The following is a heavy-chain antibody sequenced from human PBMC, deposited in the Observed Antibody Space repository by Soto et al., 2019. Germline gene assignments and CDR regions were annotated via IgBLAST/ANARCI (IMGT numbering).Heavy chain of an antibody. V-gene: IGHV1-69*13. D-gene: IGHD3-9*01. CDR2: IIPIFGTA. Sequence: ASVKVSCKASGGTFSSYAISWVRQAPGQGLEWMGGIIPIFGTANYAQKFQGRVTITADESTSTAYMELSSLRSEDTAVYYCARSTVRRYFDWLLPDAFDIWGQGTMVTVSS. J-gene: IGHJ3*02. CDR3: ARSTVRRYFDWLLPDAFDI. CDR1: GGTFSSYA.